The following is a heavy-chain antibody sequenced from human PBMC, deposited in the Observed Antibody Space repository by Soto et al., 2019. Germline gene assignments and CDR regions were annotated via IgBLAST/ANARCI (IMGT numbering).Heavy chain of an antibody. CDR3: ARESGSPPVDY. D-gene: IGHD1-26*01. CDR1: GYSISSGYY. CDR2: IYHSGST. V-gene: IGHV4-38-2*02. Sequence: PSETLSLTCAVSGYSISSGYYWGWIRQPPGKGLEWIGSIYHSGSTYYNPSLKSRVTISVDTSKNQFSLKLSSVTAADTAVYYCARESGSPPVDYWGQGTLVTVSS. J-gene: IGHJ4*02.